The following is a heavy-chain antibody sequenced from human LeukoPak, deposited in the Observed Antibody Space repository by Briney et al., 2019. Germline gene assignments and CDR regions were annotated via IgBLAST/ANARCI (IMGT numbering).Heavy chain of an antibody. V-gene: IGHV4-39*07. CDR2: IYYSGST. CDR1: GGSISSSSYY. CDR3: ARDRGSSGYHLGY. D-gene: IGHD3-22*01. Sequence: SETLSLTCTVSGGSISSSSYYWGWIRQPPGKGLEWIGSIYYSGSTYYNPSLKSRVTISVDTSKNQFSLKLSSVTAADTAVYYCARDRGSSGYHLGYWGQGTLVTVSS. J-gene: IGHJ4*02.